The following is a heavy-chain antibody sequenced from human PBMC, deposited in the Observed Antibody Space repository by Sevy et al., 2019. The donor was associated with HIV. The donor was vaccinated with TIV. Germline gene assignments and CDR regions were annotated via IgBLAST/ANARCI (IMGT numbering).Heavy chain of an antibody. D-gene: IGHD3-22*01. J-gene: IGHJ3*02. CDR1: GFTFSNYW. CDR2: IKQDGSEK. V-gene: IGHV3-7*01. Sequence: GGSLRLSCAASGFTFSNYWMSWVRQAPGKGLEWLANIKQDGSEKYYVDSVKGRFTSSRDNAKNSLYLQMNSLRAEDTAVYYCARGNYYDSTGYYPDTFDIWGQGTMVTVSS. CDR3: ARGNYYDSTGYYPDTFDI.